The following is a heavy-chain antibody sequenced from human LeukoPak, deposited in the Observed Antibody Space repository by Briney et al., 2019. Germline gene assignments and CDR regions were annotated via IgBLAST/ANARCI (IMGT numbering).Heavy chain of an antibody. CDR2: ISGSAYNT. J-gene: IGHJ4*02. D-gene: IGHD1-26*01. CDR1: GFTFSSYG. Sequence: QAGGSLRLSCAASGFTFSSYGMSWVRQAPGKGLEWVSTISGSAYNTYYADSVKGRFTISRDNSANTLYLQMNSLRAEDTALYYCAKHSGSYFIYYVDSWGQGTPVTVSS. V-gene: IGHV3-23*01. CDR3: AKHSGSYFIYYVDS.